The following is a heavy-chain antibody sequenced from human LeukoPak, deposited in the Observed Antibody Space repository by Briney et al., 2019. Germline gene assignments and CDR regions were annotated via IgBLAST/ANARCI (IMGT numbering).Heavy chain of an antibody. V-gene: IGHV3-23*01. CDR3: AKLPTYYYDSSGYYHFDY. Sequence: GRSLRLSCAASGFTFSSYSMNWVRQAPGKGLEWVAAISNNRNNKYYADSVKGRFTISRDNSRDTLYLQMNSLRAEDTAVYYCAKLPTYYYDSSGYYHFDYWGQGTLVTVSS. CDR2: ISNNRNNK. D-gene: IGHD3-22*01. J-gene: IGHJ4*02. CDR1: GFTFSSYS.